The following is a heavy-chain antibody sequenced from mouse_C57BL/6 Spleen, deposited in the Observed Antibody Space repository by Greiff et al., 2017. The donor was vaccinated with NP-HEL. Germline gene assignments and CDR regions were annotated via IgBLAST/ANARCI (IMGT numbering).Heavy chain of an antibody. CDR1: GYTFTSYW. D-gene: IGHD1-1*01. CDR3: ARHYYGSILYAIDY. CDR2: IDPSDSYT. Sequence: VQLQQPGAELVRPGTSVKLSCKASGYTFTSYWMHWVKQRPGQGLEWIGVIDPSDSYTNYNQKFKGKATLTVDTSTSTDYMQLRILTSADSAVYYCARHYYGSILYAIDYWGQGTSVTVSS. J-gene: IGHJ4*01. V-gene: IGHV1-59*01.